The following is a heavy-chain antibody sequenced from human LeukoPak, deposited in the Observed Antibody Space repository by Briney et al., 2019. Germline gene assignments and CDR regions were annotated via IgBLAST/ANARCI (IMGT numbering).Heavy chain of an antibody. D-gene: IGHD2-21*02. J-gene: IGHJ3*02. CDR1: GGSISSGGYY. CDR2: IYYSGST. V-gene: IGHV4-61*08. CDR3: ARCGGDCYSDAFDI. Sequence: SETLSLTCTVSGGSISSGGYYWSWIRQHPGKGLEWIGYIYYSGSTNYNPSLKSRVTISVDTSKNQFSLKLSSVTAADTAVYYCARCGGDCYSDAFDIWGQGTMVTVSS.